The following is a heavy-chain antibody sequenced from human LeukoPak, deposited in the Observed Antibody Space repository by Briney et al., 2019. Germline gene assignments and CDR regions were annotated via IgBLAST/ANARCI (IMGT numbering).Heavy chain of an antibody. CDR1: GGSISRSGYY. D-gene: IGHD3-10*01. J-gene: IGHJ4*02. CDR2: IYYSGTT. Sequence: SSETLSLTCTVSGGSISRSGYYWGWIRQAPGKGLEWIGSIYYSGTTYYNPSLKSRVIISVDTSKNQFFLELTSVTAADTAVYYCAREGGYSGSGTTFDSWGQGTLVTVSS. V-gene: IGHV4-39*07. CDR3: AREGGYSGSGTTFDS.